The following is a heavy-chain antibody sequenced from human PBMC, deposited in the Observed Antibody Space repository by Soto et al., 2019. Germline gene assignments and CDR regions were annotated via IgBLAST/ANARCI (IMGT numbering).Heavy chain of an antibody. Sequence: TSETLSLTCTVSGGSISSGGYYWSWIRQHPGKGLEWIGYIYYSGSTYYNPSLKSRVTISVDTSKNQFSLKLSSVTAADTAVYYCARVSRGITIFGVVIFSENWFDPWGQGTLVTVSS. V-gene: IGHV4-31*03. CDR3: ARVSRGITIFGVVIFSENWFDP. CDR1: GGSISSGGYY. CDR2: IYYSGST. J-gene: IGHJ5*02. D-gene: IGHD3-3*01.